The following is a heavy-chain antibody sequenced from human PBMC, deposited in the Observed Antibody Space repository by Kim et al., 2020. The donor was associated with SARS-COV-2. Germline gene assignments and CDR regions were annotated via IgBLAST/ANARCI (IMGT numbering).Heavy chain of an antibody. D-gene: IGHD3-10*02. J-gene: IGHJ6*02. CDR3: ARCSIPLGPPYGMDV. Sequence: QKFQGRVTITADESTSTAYMELSSLRSEDTAVYYCARCSIPLGPPYGMDVWGQGTTVTVSS. V-gene: IGHV1-69*01.